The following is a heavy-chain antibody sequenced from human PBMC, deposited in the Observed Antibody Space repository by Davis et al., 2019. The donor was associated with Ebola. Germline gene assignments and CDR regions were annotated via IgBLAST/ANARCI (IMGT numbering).Heavy chain of an antibody. CDR1: GFTFSSYG. CDR2: INNDGTST. CDR3: ARRIMITFGGVIIRHDAFDI. V-gene: IGHV3-74*01. J-gene: IGHJ3*02. Sequence: PGGSLRLSCAASGFTFSSYGMHWVRQAPGKGLVWVSRINNDGTSTSYADSVKGRFTISRDNAKNTLYLQMNSLRAEDTAVYYCARRIMITFGGVIIRHDAFDIWGQGTMVTVSS. D-gene: IGHD3-16*02.